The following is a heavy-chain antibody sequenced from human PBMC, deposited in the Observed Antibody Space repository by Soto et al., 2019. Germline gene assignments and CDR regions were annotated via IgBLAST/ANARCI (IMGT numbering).Heavy chain of an antibody. CDR1: VFTFGDYA. D-gene: IGHD3-22*01. V-gene: IGHV3-49*03. CDR2: IRSKAYGGTT. Sequence: GSLRLSCTASVFTFGDYAMSWFRQAPGKGLEWVGFIRSKAYGGTTEYAASVKGRFTISRDDSKSIAYLQMNSLKTEDTAVYYCTRASGSGYYPASDAFDIWGQGTMVTVSS. J-gene: IGHJ3*02. CDR3: TRASGSGYYPASDAFDI.